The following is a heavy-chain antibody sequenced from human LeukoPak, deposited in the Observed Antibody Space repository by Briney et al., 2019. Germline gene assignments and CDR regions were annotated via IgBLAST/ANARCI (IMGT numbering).Heavy chain of an antibody. CDR3: AKAPHVVRGPGYYMDV. V-gene: IGHV3-30*18. Sequence: HPGGSLGLSCAASGFTFSSYGMHWVRQAPGKGLEWVAVISYDGSNKYYADSVKGRFTISRDNSKNTLYLQMNSLRAEDTAVYYCAKAPHVVRGPGYYMDVWGKGTTVTVSS. CDR2: ISYDGSNK. CDR1: GFTFSSYG. J-gene: IGHJ6*03. D-gene: IGHD3-10*01.